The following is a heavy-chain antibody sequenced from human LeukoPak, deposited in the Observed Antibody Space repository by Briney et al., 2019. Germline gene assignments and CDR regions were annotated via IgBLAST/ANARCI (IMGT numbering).Heavy chain of an antibody. D-gene: IGHD3-3*01. V-gene: IGHV3-21*01. Sequence: GGSLSLSCAASGFTLSSYSIKWVRQAPRKGLEWVSSISSSSSYIYYADSVKGRFTISRDNAKNSLYLQMNSLRAEDSALYYCARHLSTDFWSGYCDYWGQGTLVTVSS. CDR1: GFTLSSYS. J-gene: IGHJ4*02. CDR2: ISSSSSYI. CDR3: ARHLSTDFWSGYCDY.